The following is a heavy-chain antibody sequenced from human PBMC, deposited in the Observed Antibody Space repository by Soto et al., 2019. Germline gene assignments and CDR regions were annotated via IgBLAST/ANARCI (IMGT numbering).Heavy chain of an antibody. D-gene: IGHD5-12*01. CDR3: ARHSGGYNGFVFSY. V-gene: IGHV4-30-4*01. CDR2: TYYSGST. J-gene: IGHJ4*02. Sequence: SETLSLTCTVSGGSISSGDYYWSWIRQPPGKGLEWIGYTYYSGSTYYNPSLKSRVTISVDTSKNQFSLSLTSVTAADTAVYYCARHSGGYNGFVFSYWGQGALVTVSS. CDR1: GGSISSGDYY.